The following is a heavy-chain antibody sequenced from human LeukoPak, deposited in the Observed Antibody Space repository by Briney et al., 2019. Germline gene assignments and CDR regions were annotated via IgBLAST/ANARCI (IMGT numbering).Heavy chain of an antibody. J-gene: IGHJ4*02. CDR2: INPSGGNT. CDR3: ARDPAAGYSSGWYFDY. D-gene: IGHD6-19*01. V-gene: IGHV1-46*01. CDR1: GYTFTSYY. Sequence: ASVKVPCKASGYTFTSYYMHWVRQAPGQGLEWMGIINPSGGNTSYAQKFQGRVTMTRDTSTSTVYMELSSLRSEDTAVYYCARDPAAGYSSGWYFDYWGQGTLVTVSS.